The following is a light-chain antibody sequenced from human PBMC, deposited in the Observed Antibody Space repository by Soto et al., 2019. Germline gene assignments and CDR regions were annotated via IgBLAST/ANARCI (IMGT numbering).Light chain of an antibody. CDR2: DAS. CDR1: QSISDY. V-gene: IGKV3-11*01. Sequence: IVLTQSPDTLSLSPGETATLSCRASQSISDYLAWYQQKPGQAPRLLIYDASNRATGIPGRFSGRGSGTDFSLTISSLEAEDFATYYCQQYNTYPWTFGQGTKVEIK. CDR3: QQYNTYPWT. J-gene: IGKJ1*01.